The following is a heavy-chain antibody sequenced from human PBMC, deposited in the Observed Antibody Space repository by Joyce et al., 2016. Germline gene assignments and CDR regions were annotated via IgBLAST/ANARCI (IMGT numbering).Heavy chain of an antibody. D-gene: IGHD3-16*02. CDR2: INQDGSEK. CDR1: GFTFSSRW. Sequence: EVQLVESGGGLVQPGGSLRLSCAASGFTFSSRWMNWVRQAPGKGLEWVANINQDGSEKYYVGSVTGRFTISRDNAKDSVYLQLNSLRAEDTAVYYCARVLGGVVITQVDYYFYGMDVWGQGTTVIVSS. CDR3: ARVLGGVVITQVDYYFYGMDV. J-gene: IGHJ6*02. V-gene: IGHV3-7*01.